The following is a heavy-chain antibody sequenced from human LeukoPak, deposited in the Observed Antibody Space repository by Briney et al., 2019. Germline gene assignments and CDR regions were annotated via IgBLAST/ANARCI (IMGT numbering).Heavy chain of an antibody. CDR2: INRSGST. CDR1: GGSFSGYY. J-gene: IGHJ6*03. D-gene: IGHD6-19*01. CDR3: ARLIAVAGTYYYYYMDV. V-gene: IGHV4-34*01. Sequence: SETLSLTCAVYGGSFSGYYWSWIRQPPGKGLEWIGEINRSGSTNYNPSLKSRVTISVDTSKNQFSLKLSSVTAADTAVYYCARLIAVAGTYYYYYMDVWGKGTTVTISS.